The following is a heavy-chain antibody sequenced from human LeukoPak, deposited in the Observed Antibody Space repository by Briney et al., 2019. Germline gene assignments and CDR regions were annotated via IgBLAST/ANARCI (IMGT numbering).Heavy chain of an antibody. J-gene: IGHJ5*02. CDR1: GFTFSSYA. V-gene: IGHV3-30*02. CDR2: IRSDENTK. CDR3: AKQGFDP. Sequence: GSLRLSCAASGFTFSSYAMSWVRQAPGKGLEWVALIRSDENTKYYGDSVKGRFTISRDNSKNTLYLQMNTLTPDDTAVYYCAKQGFDPWGQGTLVTVSS.